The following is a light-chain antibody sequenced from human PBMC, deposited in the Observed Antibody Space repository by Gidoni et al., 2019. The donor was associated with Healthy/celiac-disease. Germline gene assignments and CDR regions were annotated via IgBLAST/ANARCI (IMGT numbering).Light chain of an antibody. CDR3: QQYNAWPWT. V-gene: IGKV3-15*01. CDR1: QSVNSN. Sequence: DIVMTQSPATLSVSPGERATLSCRASQSVNSNLAWYQQKLGQAPRLLIYGASTRATGIPARFSGSGSGTEFTLTISSLQSEDFAVYYCQQYNAWPWTFGQGTKVEIK. CDR2: GAS. J-gene: IGKJ1*01.